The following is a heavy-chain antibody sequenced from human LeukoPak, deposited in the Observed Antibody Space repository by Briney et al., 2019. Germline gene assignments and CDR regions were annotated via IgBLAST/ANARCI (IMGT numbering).Heavy chain of an antibody. D-gene: IGHD4-17*01. J-gene: IGHJ4*02. V-gene: IGHV3-7*01. Sequence: PGGSLRLSCAASGFTFSSYWMTWVRQAPGKGLEGVANIKQDGSEKYYVDSVKGRFTISRDNAKNSLYLQMNSLRAEDSAVYYCARGDYGDNDYFDYWGQGTLVTVSS. CDR2: IKQDGSEK. CDR1: GFTFSSYW. CDR3: ARGDYGDNDYFDY.